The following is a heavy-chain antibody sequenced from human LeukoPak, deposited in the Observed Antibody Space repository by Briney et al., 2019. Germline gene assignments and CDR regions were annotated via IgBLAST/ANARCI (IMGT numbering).Heavy chain of an antibody. J-gene: IGHJ4*02. CDR2: ISSSSSYI. CDR3: ARILDSAWGELGY. D-gene: IGHD6-19*01. Sequence: GGSLRLSCAASGFTFSSYSMNWVRQAPGKGLEWVSCISSSSSYIYYADSVKGRFTISRDNAKNPLYLQMNSLRVEDTAVYYCARILDSAWGELGYWGQGTLVTVSS. CDR1: GFTFSSYS. V-gene: IGHV3-21*01.